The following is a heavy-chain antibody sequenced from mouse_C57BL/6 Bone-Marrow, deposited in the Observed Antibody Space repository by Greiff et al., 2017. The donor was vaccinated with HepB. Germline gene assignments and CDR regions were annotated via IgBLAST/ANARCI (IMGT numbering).Heavy chain of an antibody. J-gene: IGHJ2*01. Sequence: EVKLQQSGPELVKPGASVKIPCKASGYTFTDYNMDWVKQSHGKSLEWIGDINPNNGGTIYNQKFKGKATLTVDKSSSTAYMELRSLTSEDTAVYYCARKHPLGSVYYFDYWGQGTTLTVSS. CDR2: INPNNGGT. D-gene: IGHD1-1*01. CDR3: ARKHPLGSVYYFDY. V-gene: IGHV1-18*01. CDR1: GYTFTDYN.